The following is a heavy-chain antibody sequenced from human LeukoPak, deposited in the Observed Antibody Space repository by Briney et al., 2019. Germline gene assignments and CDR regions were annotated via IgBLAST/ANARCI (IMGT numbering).Heavy chain of an antibody. Sequence: SETLSLTCAVYGGSLSGYYWRWIRQPPGKGLEWIGYIYYSGSTNYNPSLKSRVTISVDTSKNQFSLKLSSVTAADTAVYYCARGVLWFGELYYFDYWGQGTLVTVSS. CDR1: GGSLSGYY. CDR2: IYYSGST. CDR3: ARGVLWFGELYYFDY. D-gene: IGHD3-10*01. J-gene: IGHJ4*02. V-gene: IGHV4-59*01.